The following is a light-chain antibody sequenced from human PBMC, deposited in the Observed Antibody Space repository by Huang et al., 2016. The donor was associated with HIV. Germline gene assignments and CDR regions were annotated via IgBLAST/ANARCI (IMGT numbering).Light chain of an antibody. Sequence: DIQMTQSPSSLSASVGDRVTITCRASQGISNSLAWYQQKPGKAPKLLLYAASRLESGVPSRFSGSGSGTDYPLTISSLQPEDFATYYCQQYYSTPLFTFGPGTKVDIK. V-gene: IGKV1-NL1*01. J-gene: IGKJ3*01. CDR1: QGISNS. CDR2: AAS. CDR3: QQYYSTPLFT.